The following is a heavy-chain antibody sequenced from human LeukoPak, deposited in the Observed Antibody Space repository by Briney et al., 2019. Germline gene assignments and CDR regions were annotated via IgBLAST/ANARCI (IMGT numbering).Heavy chain of an antibody. CDR1: GASFTNHAYY. V-gene: IGHV4-39*01. Sequence: SETLSLTCSISGASFTNHAYYWGWVRRAPGKGLEWIGSIFSVGTTFYNPSLKSRLTISVVTSQNQFSLKLASVAAADTALYFCLSSMDRYSTPHYYFNFWGQETLVTVSS. D-gene: IGHD2-15*01. CDR2: IFSVGTT. CDR3: LSSMDRYSTPHYYFNF. J-gene: IGHJ4*02.